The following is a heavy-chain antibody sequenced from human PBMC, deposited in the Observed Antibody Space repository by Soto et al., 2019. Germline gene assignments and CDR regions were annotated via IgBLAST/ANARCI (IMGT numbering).Heavy chain of an antibody. CDR2: IYYSGST. Sequence: LSLTWTVSGGSISSYYWSWIRQPPGKGLEWIGYIYYSGSTNYNPSLKSRVTISVDTSKNQFSLKLSSVTAADTAVYYCARRIAVAGTLLYWFDPRGQGTLVTVSS. D-gene: IGHD6-19*01. CDR3: ARRIAVAGTLLYWFDP. J-gene: IGHJ5*02. V-gene: IGHV4-59*01. CDR1: GGSISSYY.